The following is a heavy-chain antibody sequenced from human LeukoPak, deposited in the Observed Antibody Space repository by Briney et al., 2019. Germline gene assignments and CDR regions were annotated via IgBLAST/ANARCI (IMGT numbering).Heavy chain of an antibody. Sequence: SETLSLTCAVYGGSFSGYYWSWIRQPPGKGLEWIGEINHSGSTNYNPSLKSRVTISVDTSKNQFSLKLSSVTAADTAVYYCARIPTTVTPPRGMDIWGQGTTVTVSS. V-gene: IGHV4-34*01. J-gene: IGHJ6*02. CDR2: INHSGST. CDR3: ARIPTTVTPPRGMDI. CDR1: GGSFSGYY. D-gene: IGHD4-17*01.